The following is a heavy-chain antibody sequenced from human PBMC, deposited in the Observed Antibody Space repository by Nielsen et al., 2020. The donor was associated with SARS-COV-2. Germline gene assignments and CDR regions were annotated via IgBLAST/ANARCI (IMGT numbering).Heavy chain of an antibody. Sequence: GGSLRLSCAASGFNFSGHSMSWVRQAPGKGLEWVSSISGSSRYIYYADSLQGRFTISRDNAQNSLFLQMNSLRAEDTAVYYCAKRGGTFYYDSSGYPFFAMDVWGQGTTVTVSS. CDR1: GFNFSGHS. V-gene: IGHV3-21*01. CDR3: AKRGGTFYYDSSGYPFFAMDV. D-gene: IGHD3-22*01. CDR2: ISGSSRYI. J-gene: IGHJ6*02.